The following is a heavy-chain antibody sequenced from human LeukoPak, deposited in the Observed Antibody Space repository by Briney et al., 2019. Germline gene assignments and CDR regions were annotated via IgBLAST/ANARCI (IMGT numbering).Heavy chain of an antibody. V-gene: IGHV1-46*01. D-gene: IGHD4-11*01. CDR1: AYTFITHY. CDR2: INPSGGTT. Sequence: ASVKVSCKSSAYTFITHYLHLMRQAPGQGLEWMGIINPSGGTTRYAQSFQGRVSMTRDTSMSTVYLELRSLRSDDTAVYYCARDKRTVSSRDDAFDIWGQGTMVIVSS. CDR3: ARDKRTVSSRDDAFDI. J-gene: IGHJ3*02.